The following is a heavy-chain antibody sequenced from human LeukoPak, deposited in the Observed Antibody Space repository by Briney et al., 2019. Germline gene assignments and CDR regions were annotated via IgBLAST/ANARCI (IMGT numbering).Heavy chain of an antibody. V-gene: IGHV3-20*04. CDR3: ASDGYRGSSH. CDR1: GFTFDEHG. D-gene: IGHD1-26*01. CDR2: INWNGGST. J-gene: IGHJ4*02. Sequence: PGGSLRLSCVASGFTFDEHGMSWVRQAPGKGLEWVSGINWNGGSTGYADSVKGRFTISRDNAKNSLYLQMNSLRAEDTALYYCASDGYRGSSHWGQGTLVIVSS.